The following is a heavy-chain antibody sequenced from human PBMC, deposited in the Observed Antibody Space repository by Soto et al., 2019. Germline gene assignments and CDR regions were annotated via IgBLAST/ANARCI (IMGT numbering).Heavy chain of an antibody. CDR2: INPSGGST. V-gene: IGHV1-46*01. J-gene: IGHJ4*02. CDR3: ARDPYSGYDLDFFDY. CDR1: GYTFTSYY. D-gene: IGHD5-12*01. Sequence: ASVKVSCKASGYTFTSYYMHWVRQAPGQGLEWMGIINPSGGSTSYAQKFQGRVTMTRDTSTSTVYMELSSLRSEDTAVYYCARDPYSGYDLDFFDYWGQGTPVTVSS.